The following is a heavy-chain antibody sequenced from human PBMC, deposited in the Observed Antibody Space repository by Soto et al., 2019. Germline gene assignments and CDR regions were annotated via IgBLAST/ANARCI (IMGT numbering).Heavy chain of an antibody. CDR1: GFTFSSYG. Sequence: GGSLRLSCAASGFTFSSYGMHWVRQAPGKGLEWVAVIWYDGSNKYYADSVKGRFTISRDNSKNTLYLQMNSLRAEDTAVYYCARDRSGWHEGKDYWGQGTLVTVSS. CDR3: ARDRSGWHEGKDY. CDR2: IWYDGSNK. J-gene: IGHJ4*02. V-gene: IGHV3-33*01. D-gene: IGHD6-19*01.